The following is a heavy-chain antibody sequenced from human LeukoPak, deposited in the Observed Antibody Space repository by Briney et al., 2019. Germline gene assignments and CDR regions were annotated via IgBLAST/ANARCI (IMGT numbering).Heavy chain of an antibody. Sequence: ASVKVSCKASGYIFTSYDINWVRQATGQGLEWVGWMNPNSGNTGYAQKFQGRVTMTRNTSISTAYMELRSLRSEDTAVYYCASDTMGAAIFDYWGQGTLVTVSS. CDR1: GYIFTSYD. V-gene: IGHV1-8*01. CDR3: ASDTMGAAIFDY. CDR2: MNPNSGNT. D-gene: IGHD1-26*01. J-gene: IGHJ4*02.